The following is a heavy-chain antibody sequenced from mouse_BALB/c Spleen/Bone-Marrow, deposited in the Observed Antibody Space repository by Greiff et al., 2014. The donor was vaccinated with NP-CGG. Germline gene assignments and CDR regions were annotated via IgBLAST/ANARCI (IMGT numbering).Heavy chain of an antibody. D-gene: IGHD2-1*01. J-gene: IGHJ3*01. CDR1: GFTFSSYT. V-gene: IGHV5-6-4*01. CDR3: TRDRYYGNSFAY. Sequence: DVHLVESGGGLVKPGGSLKLSCAASGFTFSSYTMSWIRQTPEKRLEWVATISSGGSYTYYPDSVKGRFTISRDNAKNTLYLQMISLKSEDTAKYYCTRDRYYGNSFAYWGQGTLVTVSA. CDR2: ISSGGSYT.